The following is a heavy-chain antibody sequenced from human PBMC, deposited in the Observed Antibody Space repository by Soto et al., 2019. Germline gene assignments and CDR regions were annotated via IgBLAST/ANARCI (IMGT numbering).Heavy chain of an antibody. CDR3: VRQSNYYYGMDV. V-gene: IGHV5-51*01. CDR1: GYTFTFYW. J-gene: IGHJ6*02. Sequence: LGESLKISCKGSGYTFTFYWIGWVRQMPGKGPELMGIIYPGDSDTRYSPSFQGQVTISADKSINTAYLQWSSLKASDTAMYYCVRQSNYYYGMDVWGQGTTVTVSS. CDR2: IYPGDSDT. D-gene: IGHD6-6*01.